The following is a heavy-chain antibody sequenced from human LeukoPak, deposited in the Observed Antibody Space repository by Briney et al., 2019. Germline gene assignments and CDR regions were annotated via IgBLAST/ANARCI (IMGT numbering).Heavy chain of an antibody. Sequence: PSETLSLTCTVSGGSISSSYWSWIRQPPGKGLEWIGYIYYSGSTNYNPSLKSRVTISMDTSKNQFSLKLSSVTAADTAVYYCARGYFDWLFYFDYWGQGTLVTVSS. J-gene: IGHJ4*02. V-gene: IGHV4-59*01. CDR3: ARGYFDWLFYFDY. CDR2: IYYSGST. D-gene: IGHD3-9*01. CDR1: GGSISSSY.